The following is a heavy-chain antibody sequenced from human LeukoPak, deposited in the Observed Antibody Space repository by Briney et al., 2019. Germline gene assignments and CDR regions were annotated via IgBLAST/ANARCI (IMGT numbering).Heavy chain of an antibody. Sequence: GASVKVSCKASGYTFTSYGISWVRQAPGQGLEWMGWINPNSAVTNYTQNFRGRVTMTRDTSISTAYMELNRLKSDDTAVYYCARELVSSSCSGDGCYYYYYYMDVWGKGTTVTVSS. CDR3: ARELVSSSCSGDGCYYYYYYMDV. CDR2: INPNSAVT. CDR1: GYTFTSYG. J-gene: IGHJ6*03. V-gene: IGHV1-2*02. D-gene: IGHD2-15*01.